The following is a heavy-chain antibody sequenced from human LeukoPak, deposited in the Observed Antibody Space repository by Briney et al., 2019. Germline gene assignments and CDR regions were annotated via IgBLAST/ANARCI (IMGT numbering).Heavy chain of an antibody. CDR1: GGSFSGYY. D-gene: IGHD3-22*01. CDR2: INHRGGT. Sequence: SETLSLTCGVYGGSFSGYYWTWIGQPPGMGLEWIGEINHRGGTGYNPSLKSRVTMSVDTSKNVFSLKLTSVTAADTAVYYCARAYYYDSSAAIDYWGQGILVTVSS. J-gene: IGHJ4*02. CDR3: ARAYYYDSSAAIDY. V-gene: IGHV4-34*01.